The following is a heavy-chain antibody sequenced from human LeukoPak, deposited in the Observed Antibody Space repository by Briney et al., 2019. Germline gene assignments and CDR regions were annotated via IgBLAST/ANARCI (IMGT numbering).Heavy chain of an antibody. D-gene: IGHD3-10*01. J-gene: IGHJ4*02. CDR2: IYWDDDK. V-gene: IGHV2-5*02. Sequence: SGPTLVKPTQTLTLTCTFSGFSLGTSGVGVGWIRQPPGKALEWLALIYWDDDKRYSPSLKSRLTITKDTSKNQVVLTMTNMDPVDTATYYCAHSGLDYYGSGSYYLFDYWGQGTLVTVSS. CDR1: GFSLGTSGVG. CDR3: AHSGLDYYGSGSYYLFDY.